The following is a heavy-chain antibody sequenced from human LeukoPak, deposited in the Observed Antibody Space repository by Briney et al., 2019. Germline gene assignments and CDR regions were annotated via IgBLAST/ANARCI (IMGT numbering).Heavy chain of an antibody. V-gene: IGHV4-59*01. Sequence: PSETLSFTCTVSDDSITMYYWTWIRQPPGKGLEWIGYVDHTGSTKFNPSLNGRVSISRDTSNNFFSLRLRSVTAADTAVYFCARGRVSSSTWYSTYYYFFYMDLWGKGTTVTVSS. D-gene: IGHD4-11*01. CDR3: ARGRVSSSTWYSTYYYFFYMDL. CDR1: DDSITMYY. J-gene: IGHJ6*03. CDR2: VDHTGST.